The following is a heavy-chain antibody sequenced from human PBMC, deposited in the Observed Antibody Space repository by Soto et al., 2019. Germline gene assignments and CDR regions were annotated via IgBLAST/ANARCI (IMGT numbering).Heavy chain of an antibody. Sequence: SETLSLTCTVSGGSISSYYWSWIRQPPGKGLAWIGYIYYSGSTNYNPSLKSRVTISVDTSKNQFSLKLSSVTAADTAVYYSARWGKSFGSGSYYDYWGQGTLVTVSS. CDR1: GGSISSYY. CDR3: ARWGKSFGSGSYYDY. D-gene: IGHD3-10*01. V-gene: IGHV4-59*01. J-gene: IGHJ4*02. CDR2: IYYSGST.